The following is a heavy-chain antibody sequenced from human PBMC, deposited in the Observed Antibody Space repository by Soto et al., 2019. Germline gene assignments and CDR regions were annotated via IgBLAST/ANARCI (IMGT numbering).Heavy chain of an antibody. CDR2: IVVVSGST. V-gene: IGHV1-58*02. CDR3: SADHPHKAMGWPV. Sequence: QMQLVQSGPEVKAPGTSVRVSCRASGFDFGSFGIQFLRQTLGRGLEWIGWIVVVSGSTNYARHFQGRVAISRDMSANTAYLDLSDLKSDDTAEYFCSADHPHKAMGWPVWGQGTTVTVSS. CDR1: GFDFGSFG. J-gene: IGHJ6*02. D-gene: IGHD1-26*01.